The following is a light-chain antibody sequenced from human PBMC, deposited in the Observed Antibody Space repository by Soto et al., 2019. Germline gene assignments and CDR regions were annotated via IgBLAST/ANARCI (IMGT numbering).Light chain of an antibody. Sequence: QPVLTQSPPASASLGASVRLTCILSNGHSSFAIAWHQQQPEKGPRYLMKFNSDGSHNKGDGIPDRFSGSSSGAERYLTISSLQFDDEADYYCQTWDTSPVFGGGTKVTVL. V-gene: IGLV4-69*01. J-gene: IGLJ2*01. CDR2: FNSDGSH. CDR1: NGHSSFA. CDR3: QTWDTSPV.